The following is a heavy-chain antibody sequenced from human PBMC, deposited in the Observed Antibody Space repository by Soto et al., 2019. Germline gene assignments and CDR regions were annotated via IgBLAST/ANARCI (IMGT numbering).Heavy chain of an antibody. D-gene: IGHD2-8*01. CDR1: GYSFTDYH. CDR2: INPKSGGT. Sequence: ASVKVSCKASGYSFTDYHIHWVRQAPGQGLEWLGRINPKSGGTSTAQKFQGWVTMTTDTSISTASMELTRLTSDDTAIYYCARGDSTDCSNGVCSLFYNKDMDVWG. J-gene: IGHJ6*02. V-gene: IGHV1-2*04. CDR3: ARGDSTDCSNGVCSLFYNKDMDV.